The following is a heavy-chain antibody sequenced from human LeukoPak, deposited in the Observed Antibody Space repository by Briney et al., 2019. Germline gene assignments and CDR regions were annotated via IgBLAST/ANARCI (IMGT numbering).Heavy chain of an antibody. Sequence: PGGSLRLSCAASGFTFSSFAMSWVRQAPGKGLEWVSAISGSGGSTYYADSVKGRFTISRDNSKNTLYLQMNSLRAEDTAVYYCAKATRAYSYGSPCPYDYWGQGTLVTVSS. CDR3: AKATRAYSYGSPCPYDY. CDR1: GFTFSSFA. J-gene: IGHJ4*02. CDR2: ISGSGGST. D-gene: IGHD5-18*01. V-gene: IGHV3-23*01.